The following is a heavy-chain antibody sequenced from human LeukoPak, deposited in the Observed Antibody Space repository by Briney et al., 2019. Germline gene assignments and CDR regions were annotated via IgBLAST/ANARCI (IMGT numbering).Heavy chain of an antibody. V-gene: IGHV3-74*01. CDR3: AKEGCDSSGYYYNWFDP. Sequence: PGGSLRLSCAASGFTISSYWMHWVRQSPGKGLAWVSRINSDGSSTSYADSVKGRFTISRDNAKNTLYLQMNSLRAEDTAVYYCAKEGCDSSGYYYNWFDPWGQGTLVTVSS. J-gene: IGHJ5*02. D-gene: IGHD3-22*01. CDR1: GFTISSYW. CDR2: INSDGSST.